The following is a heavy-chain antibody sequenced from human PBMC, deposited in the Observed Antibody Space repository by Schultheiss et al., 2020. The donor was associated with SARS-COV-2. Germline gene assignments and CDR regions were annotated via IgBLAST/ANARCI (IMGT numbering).Heavy chain of an antibody. CDR1: GGSISSYY. D-gene: IGHD2-21*02. CDR2: IYYSGST. CDR3: ARAIVVVTAIPNWFDP. J-gene: IGHJ5*02. V-gene: IGHV4-59*01. Sequence: SETLSLTCTVSGGSISSYYWSWIRQPPGKGLGWIGYIYYSGSTNYNPSLKSRVTMSVDTSKNQFSLKLSSVTAADTAVYYCARAIVVVTAIPNWFDPWGQGTLVTVSS.